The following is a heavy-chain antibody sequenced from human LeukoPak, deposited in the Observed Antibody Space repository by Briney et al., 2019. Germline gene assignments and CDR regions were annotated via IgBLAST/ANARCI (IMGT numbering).Heavy chain of an antibody. CDR2: IYYSGST. Sequence: SETLSLTCSVSGGSITSSRYYWGWIRQSPGGGLVWIGTIYYSGSTYYNPSLRSRVTISADTSKNQFSLNLSPVTAADTAVYYCARHVSSDLRIVVVTSDWYFDLWGRGTLVTVSS. D-gene: IGHD2-21*02. V-gene: IGHV4-39*01. CDR3: ARHVSSDLRIVVVTSDWYFDL. J-gene: IGHJ2*01. CDR1: GGSITSSRYY.